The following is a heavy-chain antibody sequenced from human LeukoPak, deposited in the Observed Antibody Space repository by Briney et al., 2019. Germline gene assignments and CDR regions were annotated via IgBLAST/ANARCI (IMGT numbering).Heavy chain of an antibody. D-gene: IGHD1-14*01. CDR1: GFTFSKVW. V-gene: IGHV3-15*01. CDR3: CGTRGDL. J-gene: IGHJ5*02. Sequence: GGSLRLSCEASGFTFSKVWMSWVRQAPGKGLEWVGRIKSKSDDGTRDYAPPVRGRFTISRDGSKSTVYLQMESLRSEDTGVYYCCGTRGDLWGQGTLVTVSS. CDR2: IKSKSDDGTR.